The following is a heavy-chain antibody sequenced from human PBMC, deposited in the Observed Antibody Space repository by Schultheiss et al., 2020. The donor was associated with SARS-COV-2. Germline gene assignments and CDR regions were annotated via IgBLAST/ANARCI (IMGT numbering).Heavy chain of an antibody. D-gene: IGHD2-2*01. J-gene: IGHJ6*02. CDR3: ARVRCSSTSCYGIMDV. CDR1: GYTFTSYG. V-gene: IGHV1-18*01. CDR2: ISAYNGNT. Sequence: ASVKVSCKASGYTFTSYGISWVRQAPGQGLEWMGWISAYNGNTNYAQKLQGRVTMTTETSTSTAYMELRSLISDDTAVYYCARVRCSSTSCYGIMDVWGQGPRSPSP.